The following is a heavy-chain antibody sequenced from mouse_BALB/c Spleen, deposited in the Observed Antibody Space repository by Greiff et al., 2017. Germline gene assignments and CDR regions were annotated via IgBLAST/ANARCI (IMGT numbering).Heavy chain of an antibody. CDR1: GYTFTSYW. V-gene: IGHV1-69*02. CDR2: IYPSDSYT. CDR3: TREETDY. J-gene: IGHJ2*01. Sequence: QVQLQQPGAELVRPGASVKLSCKASGYTFTSYWINWVKQRPGQGLEWIGNIYPSDSYTNYNQKFKDKATLTVDKSSSTAYMQLSSPTSEDSAVYYCTREETDYWGQGTTLTVSS.